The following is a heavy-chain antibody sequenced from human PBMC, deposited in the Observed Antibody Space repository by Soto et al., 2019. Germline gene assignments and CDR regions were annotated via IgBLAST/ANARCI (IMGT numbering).Heavy chain of an antibody. CDR3: AREGYCSSTSCAKVRRGYYYYYYYMDV. CDR1: GYTFTSYD. J-gene: IGHJ6*03. Sequence: GASVKVSCKASGYTFTSYDINWVRQATGQGLEWMGWMNPNSGNTGYAQKFQGRVTMTRNTSISTAYMELSSLRSEDTAVYYCAREGYCSSTSCAKVRRGYYYYYYYMDVWGKGTTVTVSS. D-gene: IGHD2-2*01. V-gene: IGHV1-8*01. CDR2: MNPNSGNT.